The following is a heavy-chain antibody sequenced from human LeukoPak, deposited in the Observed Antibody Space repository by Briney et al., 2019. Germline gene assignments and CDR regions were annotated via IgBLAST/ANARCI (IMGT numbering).Heavy chain of an antibody. CDR2: ISYEGSVT. CDR1: GFTFSNYA. D-gene: IGHD3-10*01. CDR3: VRDRAPWGGALGGAKGMDV. V-gene: IGHV3-30*04. J-gene: IGHJ6*04. Sequence: PGGSLRLSCAASGFTFSNYAFHWVRQPSGKGLEWAAVISYEGSVTYYADSVKGRFTISRDNSKNTLDLQMNSLRVEDTAVYYCVRDRAPWGGALGGAKGMDVWGEGTTVTVSS.